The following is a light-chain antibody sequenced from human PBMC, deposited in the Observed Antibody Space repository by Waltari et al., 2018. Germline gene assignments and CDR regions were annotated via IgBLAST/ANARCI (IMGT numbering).Light chain of an antibody. CDR1: QTVGSSY. V-gene: IGKV3-20*01. Sequence: DIVLTQSPGTLSLSPGERATLSSRASQTVGSSYLVWYQQKPGQAPRLFIYGTTRRATGIPDRFSGSGSGTDFTLTISRLEPEDFAVYYCQQYYSSPITFGQGTRLEIK. J-gene: IGKJ5*01. CDR3: QQYYSSPIT. CDR2: GTT.